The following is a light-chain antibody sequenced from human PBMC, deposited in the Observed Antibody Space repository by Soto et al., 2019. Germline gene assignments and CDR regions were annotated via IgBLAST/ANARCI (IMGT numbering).Light chain of an antibody. V-gene: IGLV3-21*02. CDR3: QVWDSNSDHVV. J-gene: IGLJ2*01. CDR1: NIGSKS. CDR2: DDT. Sequence: SYELTQPPSVSVAAGQTARITCGGSNIGSKSVHWYQQKPGQAPVLVVYDDTDRPSGIPERFSGSNSGNTATLSISRVEAGDEADYYCQVWDSNSDHVVFGGGTKVTVL.